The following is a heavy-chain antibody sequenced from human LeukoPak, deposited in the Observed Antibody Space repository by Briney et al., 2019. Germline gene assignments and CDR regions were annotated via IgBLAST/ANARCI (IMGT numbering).Heavy chain of an antibody. D-gene: IGHD6-6*01. V-gene: IGHV4-39*01. CDR3: ARPRAARPGYFDY. Sequence: PSETLSLTCTVSGGSISSSSYYWGWIRQPPGKGLEWIGSIYYSGSTYYNPSLKSRVTISVDTSKNQFSLKLSSVTAADTAVYYCARPRAARPGYFDYWGQGTLVTVSS. CDR2: IYYSGST. J-gene: IGHJ4*02. CDR1: GGSISSSSYY.